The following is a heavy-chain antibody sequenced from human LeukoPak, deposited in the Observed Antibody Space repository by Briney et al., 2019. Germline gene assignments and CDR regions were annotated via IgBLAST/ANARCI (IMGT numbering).Heavy chain of an antibody. V-gene: IGHV3-21*01. CDR3: ARAGGMTYYYDSSPFGTY. D-gene: IGHD3-22*01. CDR2: ISSSSSYI. Sequence: PGGSLRPSCAASGITFNSYTMNWVRQAPGKGLEWVSSISSSSSYIYYAASVKGRFTISRDNAKNSLYLQMNRLRAEDTAVYYCARAGGMTYYYDSSPFGTYWGQGTLVTVSS. CDR1: GITFNSYT. J-gene: IGHJ4*02.